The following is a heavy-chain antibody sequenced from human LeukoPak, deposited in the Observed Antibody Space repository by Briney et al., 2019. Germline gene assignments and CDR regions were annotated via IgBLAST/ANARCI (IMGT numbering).Heavy chain of an antibody. J-gene: IGHJ4*02. Sequence: SETLSLTCTVSGDSISSYYWSWIRQPAGKGLEWIGHIYTSGSASYNPSLKSRVNMSVDTSTNQFSLNLSSVTAADTAVYYCARDWGGSCSSTTCYVLDYWGQGNLVNVSS. D-gene: IGHD2-2*01. V-gene: IGHV4-4*07. CDR2: IYTSGSA. CDR3: ARDWGGSCSSTTCYVLDY. CDR1: GDSISSYY.